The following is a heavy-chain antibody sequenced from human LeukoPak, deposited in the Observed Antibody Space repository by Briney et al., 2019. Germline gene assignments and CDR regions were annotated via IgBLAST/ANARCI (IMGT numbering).Heavy chain of an antibody. CDR1: GVTVGNNY. CDR3: ARDPSAVALGTYG. V-gene: IGHV3-66*01. Sequence: GGSLRLSCAASGVTVGNNYMIWVRRAPGKGLEWVSRIYSGGATNYADSVKCRFTISRDSSKNTLFLQLNSLRAEDTAVYYCARDPSAVALGTYGWGQGTLVTVSS. CDR2: IYSGGAT. J-gene: IGHJ4*02. D-gene: IGHD6-13*01.